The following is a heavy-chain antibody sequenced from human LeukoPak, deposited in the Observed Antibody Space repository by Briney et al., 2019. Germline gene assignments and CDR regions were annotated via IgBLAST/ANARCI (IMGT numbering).Heavy chain of an antibody. CDR2: INTNTGNP. CDR3: ARGLLGNYDYVWGSYPPDY. D-gene: IGHD3-16*02. V-gene: IGHV7-4-1*02. Sequence: ASVRVSCKASGYTFTSYAMNWVRQAPGQGLEWMGWINTNTGNPTYAQGFTGRFVFSLDTSVTTAYLQISSLKAEDTAVYYCARGLLGNYDYVWGSYPPDYWGQGTLVTVSS. J-gene: IGHJ4*02. CDR1: GYTFTSYA.